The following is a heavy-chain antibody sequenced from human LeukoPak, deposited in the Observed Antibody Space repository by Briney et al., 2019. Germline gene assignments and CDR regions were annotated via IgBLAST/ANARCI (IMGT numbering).Heavy chain of an antibody. D-gene: IGHD2-15*01. CDR1: GFTFDDYG. Sequence: GGSLRLSCAASGFTFDDYGMTWVRQTPGKQLEWVSGISWNGDSLGYADSVKGRFTISRDNAKNSLYLQMNSLRAEDTALYYCARPLRAAVNAFDIWGLGAMVTVSS. J-gene: IGHJ3*02. V-gene: IGHV3-20*04. CDR2: ISWNGDSL. CDR3: ARPLRAAVNAFDI.